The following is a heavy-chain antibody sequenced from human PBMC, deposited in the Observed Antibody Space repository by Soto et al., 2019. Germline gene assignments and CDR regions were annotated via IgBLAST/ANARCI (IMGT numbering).Heavy chain of an antibody. Sequence: ASVKVSCKASGYTVTGYYMHWVRQAPGQGLEWMGWINPNSGGTNYAQKFQGWVTMTRDTSISTAYMELSRLRSDDTAVYYCARSHGWDYDFWSGYYIDYYGMAVWGKGTTVTVSS. V-gene: IGHV1-2*04. J-gene: IGHJ6*04. CDR3: ARSHGWDYDFWSGYYIDYYGMAV. CDR2: INPNSGGT. D-gene: IGHD3-3*01. CDR1: GYTVTGYY.